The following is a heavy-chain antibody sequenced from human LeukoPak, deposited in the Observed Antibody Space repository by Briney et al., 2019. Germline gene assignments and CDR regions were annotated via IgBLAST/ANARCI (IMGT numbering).Heavy chain of an antibody. CDR1: GFTFRRYW. V-gene: IGHV3-7*02. D-gene: IGHD3-10*01. Sequence: GGTLRLSCAASGFTFRRYWMSWARQASGKGLEWVANIKQDGSEKYYVDSVKGRFTISRDNAKNSLYLQMNSLRAEDTAVYYCVGLGENYWGQGTLVTVSS. J-gene: IGHJ4*02. CDR2: IKQDGSEK. CDR3: VGLGENY.